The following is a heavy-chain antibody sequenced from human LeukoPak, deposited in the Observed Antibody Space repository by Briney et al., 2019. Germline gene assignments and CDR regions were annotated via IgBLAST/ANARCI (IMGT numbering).Heavy chain of an antibody. J-gene: IGHJ4*02. CDR3: ARRPRYIVVVKD. V-gene: IGHV4-34*01. CDR2: INHSGST. D-gene: IGHD2-15*01. Sequence: SETLSLTCAVHGGSFSGYYWSWIRQPPGKGLEWIGEINHSGSTNYNPSLKSRVTISVDTSKNQFSLKLSSVTAADTAVYYCARRPRYIVVVKDWGQGTLVTVSS. CDR1: GGSFSGYY.